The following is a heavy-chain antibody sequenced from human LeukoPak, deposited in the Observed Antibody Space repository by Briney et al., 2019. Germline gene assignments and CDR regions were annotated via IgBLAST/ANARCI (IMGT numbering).Heavy chain of an antibody. CDR3: ARDLFAIFGVVDAFDI. CDR2: IISSSSYI. V-gene: IGHV3-21*01. D-gene: IGHD3-3*01. CDR1: GFTFSSYW. Sequence: PGGSLRLSCAASGFTFSSYWMSWVRQAPGKGLEWVSSIISSSSYIYYADSVKGQFTISRDNAKNSLYLQMNSLRAEDTAVYYCARDLFAIFGVVDAFDIWGQGTMVTVSS. J-gene: IGHJ3*02.